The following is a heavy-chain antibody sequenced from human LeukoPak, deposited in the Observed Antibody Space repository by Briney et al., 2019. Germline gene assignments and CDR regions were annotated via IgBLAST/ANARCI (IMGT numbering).Heavy chain of an antibody. CDR1: GGSISNYY. CDR2: IHSSGST. J-gene: IGHJ5*01. V-gene: IGHV4-4*07. Sequence: PSETLSLICTVSGGSISNYYWSWIRQPAGKGLEWIGRIHSSGSTNYNPSLKSRVTISVDKSKNRFSLRLSSVIAADTAVYFCARDRCEGYCTSFDSWGQGTLVTVSS. CDR3: ARDRCEGYCTSFDS. D-gene: IGHD2-8*01.